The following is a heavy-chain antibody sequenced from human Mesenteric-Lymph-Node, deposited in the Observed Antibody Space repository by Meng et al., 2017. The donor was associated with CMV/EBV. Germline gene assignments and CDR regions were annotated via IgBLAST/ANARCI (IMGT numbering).Heavy chain of an antibody. CDR3: ARRDYYYFDMDV. J-gene: IGHJ6*02. CDR1: GGSFSAYY. V-gene: IGHV4-34*01. Sequence: SETLSLTCTVSGGSFSAYYWSWIRQPPGKGLEWIGEATHSGTTDYNPSLESRVTISVDTSKTQFSLKLSSVTAADTAVYYCARRDYYYFDMDVWGQGTTVTVSS. CDR2: ATHSGTT.